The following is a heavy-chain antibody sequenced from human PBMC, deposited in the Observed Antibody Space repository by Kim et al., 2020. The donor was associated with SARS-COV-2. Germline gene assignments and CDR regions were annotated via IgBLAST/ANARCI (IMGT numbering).Heavy chain of an antibody. J-gene: IGHJ6*03. CDR2: IIPIFGTA. D-gene: IGHD3-10*01. Sequence: SVKVSCKASGGTFSSYAISWVRQAPGQGLEWMGGIIPIFGTANYAQKFQGRVTITADESTSTAYMELSSLRSEDTAVYYCARARTMVQGVMRYYYYYMDVWGKGTTVTVSS. V-gene: IGHV1-69*13. CDR1: GGTFSSYA. CDR3: ARARTMVQGVMRYYYYYMDV.